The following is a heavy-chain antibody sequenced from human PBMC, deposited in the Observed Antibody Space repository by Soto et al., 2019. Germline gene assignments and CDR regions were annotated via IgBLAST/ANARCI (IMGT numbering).Heavy chain of an antibody. CDR3: ARHRYSYGVYYFDY. CDR1: GGSISNYY. D-gene: IGHD5-18*01. J-gene: IGHJ4*02. V-gene: IGHV4-59*08. Sequence: SETLSLTCIVSGGSISNYYWSWIRQPPGKGLEWIGYIYYSGSTNYNPSLTSRVTISVDTSKNQFSLKLSTVTAADTAVYYCARHRYSYGVYYFDYWGQGTLVTVSS. CDR2: IYYSGST.